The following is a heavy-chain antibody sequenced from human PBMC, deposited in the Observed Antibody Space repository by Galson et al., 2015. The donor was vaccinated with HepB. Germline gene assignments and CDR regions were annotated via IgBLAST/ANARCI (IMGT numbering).Heavy chain of an antibody. J-gene: IGHJ4*02. Sequence: SLRLSCAASGFTFSSYAMSWVRQAPGKGLEWVPAISGSGGSTYYADSVKGRFTISRDNSKNTLYLQMNSLRAEDTAVYYCAKAIAVAEPFDYWGQGTLVTVSS. D-gene: IGHD6-19*01. V-gene: IGHV3-23*01. CDR3: AKAIAVAEPFDY. CDR1: GFTFSSYA. CDR2: ISGSGGST.